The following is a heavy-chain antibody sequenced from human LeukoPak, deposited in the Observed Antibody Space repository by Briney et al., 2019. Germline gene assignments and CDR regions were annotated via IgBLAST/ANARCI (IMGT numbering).Heavy chain of an antibody. CDR2: ISYDGSNK. D-gene: IGHD5-24*01. V-gene: IGHV3-30-3*01. J-gene: IGHJ4*02. Sequence: GRSLRLSCAASGFTFSSYAMHWVRQAPGKGLEWVAVISYDGSNKYYADSVKGRFTISRDNSKNTLCLQMNSLRAEDTAVYYCARDDTRDGYNYFDYWGQGTLVTVSS. CDR3: ARDDTRDGYNYFDY. CDR1: GFTFSSYA.